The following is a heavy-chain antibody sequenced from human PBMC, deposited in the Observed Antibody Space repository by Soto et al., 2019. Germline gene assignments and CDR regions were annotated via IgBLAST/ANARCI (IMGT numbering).Heavy chain of an antibody. CDR1: GFRLSSYW. V-gene: IGHV3-74*01. J-gene: IGHJ6*02. D-gene: IGHD1-1*01. Sequence: PGGSLRLSCAASGFRLSSYWMYWVRQTPGKGLVWVARIKDGGDETSYAESVKGRFTISRDNAKNSLYLQMNSLRAEDTAVYYCARVQERRPYYYYGMDVWGQGTTVTVSS. CDR2: IKDGGDET. CDR3: ARVQERRPYYYYGMDV.